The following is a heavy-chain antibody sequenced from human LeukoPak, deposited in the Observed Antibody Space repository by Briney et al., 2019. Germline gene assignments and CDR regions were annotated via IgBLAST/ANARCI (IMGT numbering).Heavy chain of an antibody. Sequence: GASVKVSCKASGYTFSNYGISWVRQAPGQGLEWMGWITTYNGNTHYAQKLQGRVTMTTETSTSTAYMDLRGLRSDDTAVYYCARGYDYGDYVGDFDYWGQGTLVTVSS. D-gene: IGHD4-17*01. V-gene: IGHV1-18*01. CDR2: ITTYNGNT. CDR3: ARGYDYGDYVGDFDY. CDR1: GYTFSNYG. J-gene: IGHJ4*02.